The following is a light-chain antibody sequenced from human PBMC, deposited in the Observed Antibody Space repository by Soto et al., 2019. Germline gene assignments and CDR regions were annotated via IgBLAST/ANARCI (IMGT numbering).Light chain of an antibody. Sequence: EIVMTQSPVALSVSPGERVTLSCRASQSITSSLAWYQQKPGQAPRLLMFGASPRATGVPARFSGDGSGTEFTLSISSLQSEDFAVYYCQQYQIWPPFTFGQGTKLEMK. V-gene: IGKV3-15*01. CDR3: QQYQIWPPFT. J-gene: IGKJ2*01. CDR2: GAS. CDR1: QSITSS.